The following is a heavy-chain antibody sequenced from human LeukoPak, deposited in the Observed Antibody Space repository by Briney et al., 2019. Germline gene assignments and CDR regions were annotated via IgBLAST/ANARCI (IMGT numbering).Heavy chain of an antibody. D-gene: IGHD6-13*01. V-gene: IGHV4-59*01. CDR1: GGSISSYY. J-gene: IGHJ5*02. CDR3: ASEGIAAAGTKFP. CDR2: IYYSGST. Sequence: TPSETLSLTCTVSGGSISSYYWSWVRQPPGKGLEWVGYIYYSGSTNYNPSLKSRVTISVDTSKNQFSLKLSSVTAADTAVYYCASEGIAAAGTKFPWGQGTRVTAAS.